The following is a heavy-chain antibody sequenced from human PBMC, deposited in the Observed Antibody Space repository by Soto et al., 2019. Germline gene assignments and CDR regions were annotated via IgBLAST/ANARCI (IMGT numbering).Heavy chain of an antibody. CDR1: GYTFTSYD. D-gene: IGHD3-3*01. Sequence: ASVKVSCKASGYTFTSYDINWVRQATGQGLEWMGWMNPNSGNTGYAQKFQGRVTMTRNTSISTAYMELSSLRSEDTAVYYCARGPGYDFWSGYSGIAPWGQGTLVTVSS. J-gene: IGHJ5*02. CDR3: ARGPGYDFWSGYSGIAP. CDR2: MNPNSGNT. V-gene: IGHV1-8*01.